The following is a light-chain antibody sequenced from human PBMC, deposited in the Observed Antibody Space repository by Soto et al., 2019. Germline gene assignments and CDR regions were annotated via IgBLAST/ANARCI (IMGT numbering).Light chain of an antibody. CDR2: EVS. J-gene: IGLJ2*01. CDR3: CSYTDIALDVV. Sequence: QSALTQPPSASGSLGQSVTIPCTGTSSDVGRYNYVSWYQQHPGKVPKLLIYEVSNRPSGVPDRFSGSKSGNTASLTISGVRPEDEADYYCCSYTDIALDVVFGGGTKLTVL. CDR1: SSDVGRYNY. V-gene: IGLV2-8*01.